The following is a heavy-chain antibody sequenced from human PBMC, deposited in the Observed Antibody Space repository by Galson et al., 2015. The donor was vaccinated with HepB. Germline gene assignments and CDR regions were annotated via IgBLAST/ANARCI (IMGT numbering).Heavy chain of an antibody. D-gene: IGHD2-15*01. Sequence: SVKVSCKASGYTFTSYGISWVRQAPGQGLEWMGWISAYNGNTNYAQKLQGRVTMTTDTSTSTAYMELRSLRSDDTAVYYCARERTRKDIVDISYGMDVWGQGTTVTVSS. CDR1: GYTFTSYG. CDR3: ARERTRKDIVDISYGMDV. CDR2: ISAYNGNT. J-gene: IGHJ6*02. V-gene: IGHV1-18*04.